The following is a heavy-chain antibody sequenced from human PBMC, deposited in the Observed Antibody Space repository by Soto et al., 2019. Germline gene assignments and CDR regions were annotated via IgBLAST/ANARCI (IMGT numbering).Heavy chain of an antibody. CDR2: ISTYFGNT. J-gene: IGHJ6*02. CDR3: ARERIEYQEPRASMDV. D-gene: IGHD6-6*01. Sequence: QVQLVQSGAEVKKPGASVKVSCKASGYTFSNYAISWVRQAPGQGLEWMGWISTYFGNTNYAQNLQGRVTLTTDTSTSTAYMELRSLRSDDTAVYYCARERIEYQEPRASMDVWGQGTTVTVS. CDR1: GYTFSNYA. V-gene: IGHV1-18*01.